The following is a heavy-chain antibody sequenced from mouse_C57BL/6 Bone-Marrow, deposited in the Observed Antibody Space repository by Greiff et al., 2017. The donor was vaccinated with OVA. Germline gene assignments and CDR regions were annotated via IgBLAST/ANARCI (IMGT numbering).Heavy chain of an antibody. CDR1: GYTFTSYW. Sequence: VQLQQPGAELVKPGASVKLSCKASGYTFTSYWMHWVKQRPGQGLEWIGMIHPNSGSTNYNEKFKSKATLTVDKSSSTAYMQLSSLTSEDSAVYYCARDYDYDWDAMDYWGQGTSVTVSS. CDR2: IHPNSGST. V-gene: IGHV1-64*01. D-gene: IGHD2-4*01. CDR3: ARDYDYDWDAMDY. J-gene: IGHJ4*01.